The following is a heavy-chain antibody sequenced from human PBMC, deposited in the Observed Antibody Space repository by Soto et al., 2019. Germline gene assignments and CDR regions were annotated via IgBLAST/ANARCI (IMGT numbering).Heavy chain of an antibody. CDR3: ARVLGYCSSTSCYSPFDLRY. D-gene: IGHD2-2*02. Sequence: LRLSCAASGFTFSSYAMHWVRQAPGKGLEWVAVISYDGSNKYYADSVKGRFTISRDNSKNTLYLQMNSLRAEDTAVYYCARVLGYCSSTSCYSPFDLRYWGQGTLVTVSS. CDR2: ISYDGSNK. J-gene: IGHJ4*02. CDR1: GFTFSSYA. V-gene: IGHV3-30-3*01.